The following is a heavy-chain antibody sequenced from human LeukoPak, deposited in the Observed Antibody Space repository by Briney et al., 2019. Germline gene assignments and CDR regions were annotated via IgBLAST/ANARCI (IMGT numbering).Heavy chain of an antibody. CDR2: IYSGGST. CDR3: AREFRGYSYGFHYYYYMDV. V-gene: IGHV3-53*01. D-gene: IGHD5-18*01. Sequence: GGSLRLSCAASGFTVSSNYMSWVRQAPGKGLEWVSVIYSGGSTYYADSVKGRFTISRDNSKNTLYLQMNSLRAEDTAVYYCAREFRGYSYGFHYYYYMDVWGKGTTVTISS. CDR1: GFTVSSNY. J-gene: IGHJ6*03.